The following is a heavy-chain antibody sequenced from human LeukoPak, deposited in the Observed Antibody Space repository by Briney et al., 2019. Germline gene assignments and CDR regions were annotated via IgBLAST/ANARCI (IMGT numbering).Heavy chain of an antibody. CDR2: ISSSSSYI. V-gene: IGHV3-21*04. CDR3: ARRAPYSYEWSTLDY. Sequence: GGSLRLSCAASGFTFSSYSMNWVRQAPGKGLEWVSSISSSSSYIYYADSVKGRFTISRDNAKNSLYLQMNSLRAEDTAVYYCARRAPYSYEWSTLDYWGQGTLVTVSS. J-gene: IGHJ4*02. D-gene: IGHD5-18*01. CDR1: GFTFSSYS.